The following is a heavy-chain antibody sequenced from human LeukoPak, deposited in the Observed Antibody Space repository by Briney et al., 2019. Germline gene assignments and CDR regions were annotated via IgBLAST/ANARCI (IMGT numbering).Heavy chain of an antibody. V-gene: IGHV3-23*01. Sequence: GGSLRLSCAAFGFSFSTYAMTWVRQAPRKGLEWVSPITNSGGSTYYADSVKGRFTISRDNSKNSLYLQMNSLRAEDTAVYYCAKWSVWHFIVVVPAAMGWFDPWGQGTLVTVSS. D-gene: IGHD2-2*01. CDR3: AKWSVWHFIVVVPAAMGWFDP. CDR2: ITNSGGST. J-gene: IGHJ5*02. CDR1: GFSFSTYA.